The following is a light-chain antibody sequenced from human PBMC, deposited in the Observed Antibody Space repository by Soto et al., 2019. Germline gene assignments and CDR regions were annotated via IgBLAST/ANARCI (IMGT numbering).Light chain of an antibody. V-gene: IGLV2-14*02. CDR2: EVN. CDR1: SSDIGTYDL. CDR3: CSYTVGDTVV. J-gene: IGLJ3*02. Sequence: QSVLTQPASVSGSPGQSITISCTGTSSDIGTYDLVSWYQHHPGKAPKLMIYEVNLRPSGVSNRFFGSKSGSTASLTVSGLQAEDEAVYYCCSYTVGDTVVFGGGTKLTVL.